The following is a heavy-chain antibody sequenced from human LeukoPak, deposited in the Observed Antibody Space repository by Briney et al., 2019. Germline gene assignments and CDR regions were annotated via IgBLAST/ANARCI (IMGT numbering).Heavy chain of an antibody. V-gene: IGHV1-46*01. J-gene: IGHJ3*02. CDR3: ARHCGGACYGDAFDI. D-gene: IGHD2-21*01. Sequence: ASVKVSYKASGYTFTSYYMHWLRQAPGQGLEWMGIINPSGASTNYAQKFQGRVTLTRDMSTSTVYMELSSLRSEDTAVYYCARHCGGACYGDAFDIWGQGTMVTVSS. CDR1: GYTFTSYY. CDR2: INPSGAST.